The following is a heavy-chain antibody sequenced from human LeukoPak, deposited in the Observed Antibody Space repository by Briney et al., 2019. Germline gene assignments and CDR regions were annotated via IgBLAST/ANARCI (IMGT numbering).Heavy chain of an antibody. Sequence: SETLSLTCTVSGGSISSYYWSWIRQHAGKGLEWIGYIYYSGSTSYNPSLKSRVTISLDTSRNQFSLKLSSVTAADTAVYYCAREMDYYDSGGYYLQWFDPWGQGTLVTVSS. CDR3: AREMDYYDSGGYYLQWFDP. CDR1: GGSISSYY. D-gene: IGHD3-22*01. V-gene: IGHV4-59*06. CDR2: IYYSGST. J-gene: IGHJ5*02.